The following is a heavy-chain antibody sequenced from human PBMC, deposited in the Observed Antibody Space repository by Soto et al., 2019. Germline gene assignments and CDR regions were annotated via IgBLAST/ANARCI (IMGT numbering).Heavy chain of an antibody. CDR3: ARDYSGYGKRGSKYSGMDV. D-gene: IGHD5-12*01. CDR2: IWYDGSNK. J-gene: IGHJ6*02. Sequence: GRFLRLSRTAAEFTFRSHGIHWVRQAPGKGLEWVAVIWYDGSNKYYADSVKGRFTISRDNSKNTLYLQMNSLRAEDTAVYYCARDYSGYGKRGSKYSGMDVWGQGTTVTVS. CDR1: EFTFRSHG. V-gene: IGHV3-33*01.